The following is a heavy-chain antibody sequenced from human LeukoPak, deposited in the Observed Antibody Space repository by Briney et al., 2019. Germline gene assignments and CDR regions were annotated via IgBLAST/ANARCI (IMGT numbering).Heavy chain of an antibody. D-gene: IGHD6-6*01. J-gene: IGHJ5*02. CDR2: IDQDASEI. V-gene: IGHV3-7*01. Sequence: GGSLRLSCAAYGFTFSSYWMIWVRQAPGKGLEWVANIDQDASEIYYMGSVAGRFTISRDNAKNSLFLQMNSLRAEDTAVYYCASSSYSSSSSWGQGTLVTVSS. CDR3: ASSSYSSSSS. CDR1: GFTFSSYW.